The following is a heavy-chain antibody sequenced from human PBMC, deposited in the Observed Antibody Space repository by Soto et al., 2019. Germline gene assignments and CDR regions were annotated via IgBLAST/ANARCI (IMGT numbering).Heavy chain of an antibody. D-gene: IGHD3-10*02. Sequence: QITLNESGPPLVKPTQTLTLTCTFSGVSFSTSGGGVGWIRQPPGKALEWLALIYWDDDERYSPSLKSRLTITRDTSKNQVVLKMTNMDPVDTATYYCAHKICLNNWFDPWGQGILVTVSS. CDR3: AHKICLNNWFDP. CDR1: GVSFSTSGGG. J-gene: IGHJ5*02. V-gene: IGHV2-5*02. CDR2: IYWDDDE.